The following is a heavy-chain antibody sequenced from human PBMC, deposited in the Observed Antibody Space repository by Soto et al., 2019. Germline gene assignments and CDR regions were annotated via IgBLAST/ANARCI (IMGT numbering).Heavy chain of an antibody. V-gene: IGHV4-39*01. CDR2: IYYSGST. J-gene: IGHJ6*02. CDR3: ARQNPAQGYYYGMDV. CDR1: GDSITSNSYF. Sequence: SETLCLTCTVSGDSITSNSYFWAWIRQPPGKGLEWIGSIYYSGSTYYNPSLKSRVTISVDTSKNQFSLKLSSVTAADTAVYYCARQNPAQGYYYGMDVWGQGTTVTVSS.